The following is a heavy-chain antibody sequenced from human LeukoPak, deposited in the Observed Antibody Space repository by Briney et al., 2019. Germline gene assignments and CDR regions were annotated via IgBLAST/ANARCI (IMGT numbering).Heavy chain of an antibody. V-gene: IGHV4-61*02. D-gene: IGHD6-13*01. CDR1: GGSISSGSYY. J-gene: IGHJ6*03. CDR2: LYTSGST. CDR3: ARAAAGHGGYYYYYYMDV. Sequence: SETLSLTCTVSGGSISSGSYYWSWIRQPAGKGLEWIGRLYTSGSTNYNPSLKSRVTISVDTSKNQFSLKLSSVTAADTAVYYCARAAAGHGGYYYYYYMDVWGKGTTVTVSS.